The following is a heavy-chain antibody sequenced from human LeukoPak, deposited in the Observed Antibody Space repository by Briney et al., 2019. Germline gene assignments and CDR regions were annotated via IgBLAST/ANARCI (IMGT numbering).Heavy chain of an antibody. CDR1: GGSISSGGYY. V-gene: IGHV4-30-2*01. J-gene: IGHJ5*02. CDR3: ARGVVTPLNWFDP. CDR2: IYHSGST. Sequence: PSQTLSLTCTVSGGSISSGGYYWSWIRQPPGKGLEWIGYIYHSGSTYYNPSLKSRVTISVDRSKNQFSLKLSSVTAADTAVYYCARGVVTPLNWFDPWGQGTLVTVSS. D-gene: IGHD2-21*02.